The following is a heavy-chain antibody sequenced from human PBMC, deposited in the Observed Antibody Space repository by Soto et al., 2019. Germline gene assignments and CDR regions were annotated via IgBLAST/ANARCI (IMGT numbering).Heavy chain of an antibody. CDR3: ARESEDLTSNFDY. V-gene: IGHV3-21*06. CDR1: GFIFTRYS. Sequence: GGSMRLSCAASGFIFTRYSMNWVRQAPGKGLEWVSSISSTTNYIYYGDSMKGRFTISRDNAKNSLYLEMNSLRAEDTAVYYCARESEDLTSNFDYWGQGTLVTVSS. CDR2: ISSTTNYI. J-gene: IGHJ4*02.